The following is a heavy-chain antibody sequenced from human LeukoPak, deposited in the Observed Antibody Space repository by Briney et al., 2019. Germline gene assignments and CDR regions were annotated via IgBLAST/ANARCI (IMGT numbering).Heavy chain of an antibody. V-gene: IGHV4-34*01. CDR1: GGSFSGYY. CDR3: ARDHYCGGDCNLILDAFDI. Sequence: PSETLSLTCAVYGGSFSGYYWSWIRQPPGKGLEWIGEISHSGSTNYNPSLKSRVTISVDTSKNQFSLKLSSVTAADTAVYYCARDHYCGGDCNLILDAFDIWGQGTMVTVSS. D-gene: IGHD2-21*02. J-gene: IGHJ3*02. CDR2: ISHSGST.